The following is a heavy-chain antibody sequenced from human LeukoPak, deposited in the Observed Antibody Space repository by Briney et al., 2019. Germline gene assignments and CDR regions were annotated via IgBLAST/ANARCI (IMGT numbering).Heavy chain of an antibody. CDR2: INPNSGGT. J-gene: IGHJ4*02. Sequence: ASVKVSCKASGYTFTGYFMHWVRQAPGQGVEWMGWINPNSGGTNYAQKFQGRVNMTRDTSISTSYMELSRLRSDDTAVYYCARSFRPGGVRTSCYDYWGQGTLVTVSS. V-gene: IGHV1-2*02. CDR3: ARSFRPGGVRTSCYDY. D-gene: IGHD2-2*01. CDR1: GYTFTGYF.